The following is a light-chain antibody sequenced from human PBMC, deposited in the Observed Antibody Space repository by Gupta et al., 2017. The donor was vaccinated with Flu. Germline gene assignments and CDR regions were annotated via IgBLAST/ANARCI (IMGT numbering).Light chain of an antibody. J-gene: IGLJ2*01. CDR3: NSRDSSGNHVV. CDR2: GKN. Sequence: SSALTQAPAVSVPLDRRVRITCQGDTLRSYYASWYQQKPGQAPVLVIFGKNNRPSGIPDRFSGSSSGNTASLTITGAQAEDEADYYCNSRDSSGNHVVFGGGTKLTVL. V-gene: IGLV3-19*01. CDR1: TLRSYY.